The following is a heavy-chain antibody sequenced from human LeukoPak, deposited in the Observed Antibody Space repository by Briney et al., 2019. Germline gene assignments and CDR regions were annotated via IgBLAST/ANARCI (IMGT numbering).Heavy chain of an antibody. D-gene: IGHD2-2*01. V-gene: IGHV4-4*07. CDR3: ARGPYCSSTSCYLDY. J-gene: IGHJ4*02. CDR2: IYSSGST. Sequence: SETLSLTCTVSGGSISSYYWSWIRQPAGKGLEWIGRIYSSGSTNYNPSLNIRVSMSVDTSKTQFSLRLSSVTAADTAVYYCARGPYCSSTSCYLDYWGQGTPVTVSS. CDR1: GGSISSYY.